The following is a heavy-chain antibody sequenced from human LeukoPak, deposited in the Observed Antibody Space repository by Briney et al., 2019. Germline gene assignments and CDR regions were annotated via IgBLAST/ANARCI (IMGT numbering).Heavy chain of an antibody. V-gene: IGHV3-23*01. CDR3: AKELLWFGEHAFDI. Sequence: PGGSLRLSCAGSGFTFSTYGMSWVRQAPGKGLEWVAVIGDSGETTIYRDSVKGRLTISRDNSKNTLYLQMNSLRAEDTAVYYCAKELLWFGEHAFDIWGQGTMVTVSS. D-gene: IGHD3-10*01. CDR1: GFTFSTYG. J-gene: IGHJ3*02. CDR2: IGDSGETT.